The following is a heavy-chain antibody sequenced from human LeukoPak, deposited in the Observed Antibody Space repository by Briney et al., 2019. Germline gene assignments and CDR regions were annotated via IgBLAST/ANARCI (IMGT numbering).Heavy chain of an antibody. CDR1: GYSFTSYW. D-gene: IGHD3-22*01. V-gene: IGHV5-51*01. Sequence: GESLKISCKGSGYSFTSYWIGWVRQMPGKGLEWMGIIYPGDSDTRYSPSFQGQVTISADKSISTAYLQWSSLKASDTAMYYCARTYYYDSSGYSYDAFDIWGQGTMVTVSS. CDR2: IYPGDSDT. CDR3: ARTYYYDSSGYSYDAFDI. J-gene: IGHJ3*02.